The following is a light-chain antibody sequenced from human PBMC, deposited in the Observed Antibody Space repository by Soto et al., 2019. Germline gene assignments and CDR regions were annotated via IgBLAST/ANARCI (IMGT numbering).Light chain of an antibody. V-gene: IGKV1-5*01. J-gene: IGKJ1*01. CDR1: QPISTW. CDR3: QQYYSYPRT. Sequence: DIQVTQSPSTLSASVGDRVTITCRASQPISTWLAWYQEKPGKAPKLLIYAASTLQSGVPSRFSGSGSGTDFTLTISCLQSEDFATYYCQQYYSYPRTFGQGTKVDIK. CDR2: AAS.